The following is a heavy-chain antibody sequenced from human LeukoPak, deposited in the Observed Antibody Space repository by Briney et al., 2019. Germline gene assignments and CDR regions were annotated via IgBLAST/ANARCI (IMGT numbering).Heavy chain of an antibody. D-gene: IGHD6-19*01. CDR1: GGSISGYY. Sequence: SETLSLTCTVSGGSISGYYWSWIRQPPGKGLEWIGYIYYSGSTNYNPSLKSRVTISVDTSKNQFSLKLSSVTAADTAVYYCARPQSVTGLGTGWFDPWGQGTLVTVPS. J-gene: IGHJ5*02. CDR3: ARPQSVTGLGTGWFDP. V-gene: IGHV4-59*08. CDR2: IYYSGST.